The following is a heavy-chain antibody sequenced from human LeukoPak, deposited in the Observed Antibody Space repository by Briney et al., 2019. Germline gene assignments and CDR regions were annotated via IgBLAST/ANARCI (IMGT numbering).Heavy chain of an antibody. CDR1: GFIVSSTH. V-gene: IGHV3-66*01. J-gene: IGHJ3*02. CDR2: IYSGGTT. Sequence: GGSLRLSCAPSGFIVSSTHMSWVRQAPGKGLEWVAVIYSGGTTYYADSVKGRFTISRDNSKNTLYLQMNSLRAEDTAVYYCARAIYDSSGYSDAFDIWGQGTMVTVSS. D-gene: IGHD3-22*01. CDR3: ARAIYDSSGYSDAFDI.